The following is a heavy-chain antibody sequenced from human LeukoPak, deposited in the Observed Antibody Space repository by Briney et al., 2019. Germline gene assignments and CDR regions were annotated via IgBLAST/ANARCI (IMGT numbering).Heavy chain of an antibody. CDR3: AKERLGGNYGDYAVDY. V-gene: IGHV3-23*01. CDR1: GFTFTSYA. CDR2: VSGSGDGT. D-gene: IGHD4-17*01. Sequence: GGSLRLSCAASGFTFTSYAMSWVRQTPGRGLEWFSSVSGSGDGTYYAHSVKGRFTISRDNSKKTLDLHMDSLRAEDTAVYYCAKERLGGNYGDYAVDYWGQGTMVAVSS. J-gene: IGHJ4*02.